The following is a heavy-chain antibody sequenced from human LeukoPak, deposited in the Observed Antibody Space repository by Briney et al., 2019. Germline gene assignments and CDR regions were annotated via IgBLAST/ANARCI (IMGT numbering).Heavy chain of an antibody. V-gene: IGHV4-59*01. CDR1: GGSISSYY. D-gene: IGHD6-19*01. CDR3: ARSSEWLVPHY. Sequence: PSETLSLTCTVSGGSISSYYWSWLRQPPGKGLEWIGYIYYSGSTNYNPSLKSRVTISVDTSKNQFSLKLSSVTAADTAVYYCARSSEWLVPHYWGQGTLVTVSS. J-gene: IGHJ4*02. CDR2: IYYSGST.